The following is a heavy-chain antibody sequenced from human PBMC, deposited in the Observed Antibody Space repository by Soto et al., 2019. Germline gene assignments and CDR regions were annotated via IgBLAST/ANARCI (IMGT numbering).Heavy chain of an antibody. Sequence: GASVKVSCKASGYTFTGYYMHWVRQAPGQGLEWMGWINPNSGGTNYAQKLQGRVTMTTDTSTSTAYMELRSLRSDDTAVYYCARGGDFPLVYVDYWGQGTLVTVSS. CDR1: GYTFTGYY. J-gene: IGHJ4*02. CDR3: ARGGDFPLVYVDY. V-gene: IGHV1-2*02. CDR2: INPNSGGT. D-gene: IGHD2-8*01.